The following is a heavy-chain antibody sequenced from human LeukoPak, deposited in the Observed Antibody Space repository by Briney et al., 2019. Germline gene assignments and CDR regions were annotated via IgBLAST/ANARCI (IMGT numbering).Heavy chain of an antibody. CDR1: GFTFSNYG. CDR2: ISYDGSNK. D-gene: IGHD6-13*01. CDR3: SWYLFDY. J-gene: IGHJ4*02. V-gene: IGHV3-30*03. Sequence: GGSLRLSCAASGFTFSNYGMHWVRQAPGKGLEWVAVISYDGSNKYYADSVKGRFTISRDNSKNTLYLQMNSLRAEDTAVYYCSWYLFDYWGQGTLVTVSS.